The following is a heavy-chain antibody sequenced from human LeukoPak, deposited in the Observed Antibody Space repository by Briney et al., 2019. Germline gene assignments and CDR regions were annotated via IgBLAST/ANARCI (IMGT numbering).Heavy chain of an antibody. D-gene: IGHD3-22*01. CDR3: AKAGSDSSGYYHFDY. CDR2: ISWNSGSI. V-gene: IGHV3-9*01. CDR1: GFTFDDYA. Sequence: PGGSLRLSCAASGFTFDDYAMHWVRQAPGKGLEWVSGISWNSGSIGYADSVKGRFTISRDNAKNSLYLQMNSLRAEDTALYYCAKAGSDSSGYYHFDYWGQGTLVTVSS. J-gene: IGHJ4*02.